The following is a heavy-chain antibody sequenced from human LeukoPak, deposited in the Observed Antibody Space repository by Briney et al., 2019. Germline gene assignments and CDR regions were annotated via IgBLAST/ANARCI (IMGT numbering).Heavy chain of an antibody. CDR2: TSYDGNNK. J-gene: IGHJ4*02. Sequence: GGFLRLSCAASGFTFSIFGLHWVRQAPGKGLDWVAVTSYDGNNKYYADSVKGRFTISRDNAKNSLYLQMNSLRAEDTAVYYCARDWFGELLSFDYWGQGTLVTVSS. V-gene: IGHV3-30*03. CDR1: GFTFSIFG. CDR3: ARDWFGELLSFDY. D-gene: IGHD3-10*01.